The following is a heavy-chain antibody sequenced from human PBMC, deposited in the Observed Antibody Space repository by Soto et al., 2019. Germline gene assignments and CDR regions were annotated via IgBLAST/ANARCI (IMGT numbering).Heavy chain of an antibody. D-gene: IGHD3-16*01. CDR1: GGTFNNYA. Sequence: SVKVSCKASGGTFNNYAISWVRQAPGQGLEWMGTIIPIYGTTNDARKYQGRVTINADEPTSTVDMELTSLRSEDTAVYYCARALFGKYYFDYWGQGTLVTVSS. CDR3: ARALFGKYYFDY. CDR2: IIPIYGTT. J-gene: IGHJ4*02. V-gene: IGHV1-69*13.